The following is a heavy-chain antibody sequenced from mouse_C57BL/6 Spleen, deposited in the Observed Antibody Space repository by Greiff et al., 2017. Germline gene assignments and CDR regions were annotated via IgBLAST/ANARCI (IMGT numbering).Heavy chain of an antibody. CDR2: IDPETGGT. D-gene: IGHD2-3*01. CDR1: GYTFTDYE. J-gene: IGHJ4*01. V-gene: IGHV1-15*01. Sequence: VQLQQSGAELVRPGASVTLSCKASGYTFTDYEMHWVKQTPVHGLEWIGAIDPETGGTAYNQKFKGKAILTADKSSSTAYMELRRLTSEDSAVYYCTRWSGYSYYYAMDYWGQGTSVTVSS. CDR3: TRWSGYSYYYAMDY.